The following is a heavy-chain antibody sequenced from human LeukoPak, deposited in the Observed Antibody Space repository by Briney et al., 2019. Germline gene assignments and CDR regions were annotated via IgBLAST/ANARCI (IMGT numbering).Heavy chain of an antibody. CDR3: ARDYYDSSGNGAFDI. J-gene: IGHJ3*02. Sequence: ASVKVSCKPSGYTFTGCYIHWVRQAPGQGLEWMVWINPNSGGTKYAQNFQGRVTMTSDTSISTASMELSSLRSDDTAVYYCARDYYDSSGNGAFDIWGQGTMVTVSS. V-gene: IGHV1-2*02. D-gene: IGHD3-22*01. CDR1: GYTFTGCY. CDR2: INPNSGGT.